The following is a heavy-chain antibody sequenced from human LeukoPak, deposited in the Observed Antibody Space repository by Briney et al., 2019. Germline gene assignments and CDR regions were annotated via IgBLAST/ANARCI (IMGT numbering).Heavy chain of an antibody. CDR1: GFTLSSYA. J-gene: IGHJ4*02. CDR2: ISGSGGST. V-gene: IGHV3-23*01. Sequence: GGSLRLSCAASGFTLSSYAMSWVRQAPGKGLEWVSAISGSGGSTYYADSVKGRFTISRDNSKNTLYVQMNSLRAEDTAVYYCAKDGGSGYYYFDYWGQGTLVTVSS. CDR3: AKDGGSGYYYFDY. D-gene: IGHD3-22*01.